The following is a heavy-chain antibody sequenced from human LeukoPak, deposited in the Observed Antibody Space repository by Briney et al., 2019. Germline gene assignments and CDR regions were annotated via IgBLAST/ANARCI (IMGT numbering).Heavy chain of an antibody. Sequence: PSETLSLTCAVFGGSISSYCWSWIRQPPGKGLEWIGYIYYSGSTNYNPSLKSRVTISVDTSKNQFSLKLSSVTAADTAVYYCARDHYYDSSGYYGWFDPWGQGTLVTVSS. V-gene: IGHV4-59*01. D-gene: IGHD3-22*01. J-gene: IGHJ5*02. CDR1: GGSISSYC. CDR2: IYYSGST. CDR3: ARDHYYDSSGYYGWFDP.